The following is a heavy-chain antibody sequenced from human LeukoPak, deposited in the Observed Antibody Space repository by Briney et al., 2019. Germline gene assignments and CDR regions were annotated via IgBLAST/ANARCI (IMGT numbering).Heavy chain of an antibody. CDR2: ICYSGST. V-gene: IGHV4-59*08. CDR3: ARQGENYYGSGTYFNYRWFDP. D-gene: IGHD3-10*01. J-gene: IGHJ5*02. Sequence: SETLSLTCTVSGGSISSYYWSWIRQPPGKGLEWIGYICYSGSTNYNPSLKSRVTISVDTSKNHFSLRLSSVTAADTAVYYCARQGENYYGSGTYFNYRWFDPWGQGTLVTVSS. CDR1: GGSISSYY.